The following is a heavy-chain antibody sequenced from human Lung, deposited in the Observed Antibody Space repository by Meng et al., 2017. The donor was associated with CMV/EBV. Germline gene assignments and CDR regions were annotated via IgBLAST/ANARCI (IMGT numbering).Heavy chain of an antibody. D-gene: IGHD3-3*01. CDR2: IYYSGST. Sequence: SETLSLTCTVSGGSVSSGSYYWSWIRQPPGKGLEWIGYIYYSGSTNYNHSLKSRITISVDTSKNHFSLKMSSVTAADTAVYYCARMRRFSGSYDFWSGYSPPEGFDIWGQGTMVTVSS. CDR3: ARMRRFSGSYDFWSGYSPPEGFDI. CDR1: GGSVSSGSYY. J-gene: IGHJ3*02. V-gene: IGHV4-61*03.